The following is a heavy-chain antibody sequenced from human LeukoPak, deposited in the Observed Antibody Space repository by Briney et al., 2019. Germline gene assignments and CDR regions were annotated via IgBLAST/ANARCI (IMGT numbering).Heavy chain of an antibody. CDR2: ITGTHAT. D-gene: IGHD6-19*01. CDR3: TTVGLIAVAGTPSDY. CDR1: GFTFGASP. Sequence: GGSLRLSCAASGFTFGASPMHWVRQASGKGLEWVGRITGTHATAYSATVKGRFTISRDDSKYTTYLQMNSLETEDTAVYYCTTVGLIAVAGTPSDYWGQGTLVTVSS. V-gene: IGHV3-73*01. J-gene: IGHJ4*02.